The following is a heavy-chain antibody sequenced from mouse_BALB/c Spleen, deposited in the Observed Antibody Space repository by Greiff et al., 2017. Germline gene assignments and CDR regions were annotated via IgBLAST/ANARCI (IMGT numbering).Heavy chain of an antibody. CDR2: IYPGSGST. CDR1: GYTFTSYW. CDR3: ARGGDGYYPFAY. V-gene: IGHV1S22*01. D-gene: IGHD2-3*01. Sequence: LQQPGSELVRPGASVKLSCKASGYTFTSYWMHWVKQRPGQGLEWIGNIYPGSGSTNYDEKFKSKATLTVDTSSSTAYMQLSSLTSEDSAVYFCARGGDGYYPFAYWGQGTLVTVSA. J-gene: IGHJ3*01.